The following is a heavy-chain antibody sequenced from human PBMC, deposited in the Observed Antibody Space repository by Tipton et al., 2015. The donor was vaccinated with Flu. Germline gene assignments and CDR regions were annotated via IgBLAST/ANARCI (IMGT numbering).Heavy chain of an antibody. J-gene: IGHJ3*02. Sequence: QLVQSGGGAVQPGRSLRLSCAASGFIFSDYAMHWVRQAPGKGLEWVANINQDGSKKSYVDSVKGRFTISRDNGKNSVYLQMNSLRGEDTAVYYCATKGGSGPNDAFDMWGQGTMVTVSA. CDR1: GFIFSDYA. CDR2: INQDGSKK. D-gene: IGHD6-19*01. CDR3: ATKGGSGPNDAFDM. V-gene: IGHV3-7*01.